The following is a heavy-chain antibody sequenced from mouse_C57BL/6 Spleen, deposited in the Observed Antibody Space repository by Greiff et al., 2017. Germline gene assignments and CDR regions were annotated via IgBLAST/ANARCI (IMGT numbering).Heavy chain of an antibody. Sequence: VQLQQPGTELVKPGASVKLSCKASGYTFTSYWMHWVKQRPGQGLEWIGNINPSNGGTNYNEKFKSKATLTVDKSSSTAYMQLSSLTSEDSAVYYCASYSNRFYYAMDYWGQGTSVTVSS. V-gene: IGHV1-53*01. CDR2: INPSNGGT. CDR3: ASYSNRFYYAMDY. CDR1: GYTFTSYW. J-gene: IGHJ4*01. D-gene: IGHD2-5*01.